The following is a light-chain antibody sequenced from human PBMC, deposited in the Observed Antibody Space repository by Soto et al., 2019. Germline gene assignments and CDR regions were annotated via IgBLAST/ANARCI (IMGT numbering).Light chain of an antibody. V-gene: IGKV3-11*01. CDR1: QSVSSY. CDR2: YAS. Sequence: EIVLTQSPATLSLSPGERATLSCRASQSVSSYLAWYQQKPGQAPRLLIYYASNRATSIPARFSGSGSGTDFTLTIISIEHEDFAVYYCQQRSNWPPWMFGQGTKVEIK. CDR3: QQRSNWPPWM. J-gene: IGKJ1*01.